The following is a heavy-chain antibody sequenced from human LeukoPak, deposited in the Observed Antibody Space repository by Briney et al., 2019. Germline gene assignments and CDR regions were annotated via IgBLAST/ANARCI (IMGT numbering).Heavy chain of an antibody. D-gene: IGHD3-9*01. V-gene: IGHV1-8*03. CDR1: GYTFTSYD. Sequence: GASVTVSCKASGYTFTSYDINWVRQATGQGLEWMGWMNPNSGNTGYAQKFQGRVTITRNTSISTAYMELSSLRSEDTAVYYCARTDDILTGYDYWGQGTLVTVSS. CDR3: ARTDDILTGYDY. J-gene: IGHJ4*02. CDR2: MNPNSGNT.